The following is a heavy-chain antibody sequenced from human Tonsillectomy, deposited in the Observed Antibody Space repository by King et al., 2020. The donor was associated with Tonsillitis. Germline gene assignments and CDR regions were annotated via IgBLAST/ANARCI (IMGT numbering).Heavy chain of an antibody. CDR2: IKQDGSEK. V-gene: IGHV3-7*01. Sequence: VQLVESGGGLVQPGGSLRLFCAASGFTFSSYWMSWVRQAPGKGLEWVANIKQDGSEKYYVDSVKGRFTISRDNAKNSLYLQMNSLRAEDTAVYYCARDLTYYDILTGYYNGAFDIWGQGTMVTVSS. J-gene: IGHJ3*02. CDR1: GFTFSSYW. D-gene: IGHD3-9*01. CDR3: ARDLTYYDILTGYYNGAFDI.